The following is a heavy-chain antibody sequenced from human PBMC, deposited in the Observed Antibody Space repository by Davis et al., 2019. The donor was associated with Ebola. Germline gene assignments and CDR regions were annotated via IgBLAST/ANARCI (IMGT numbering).Heavy chain of an antibody. J-gene: IGHJ4*02. Sequence: GESLKISCAASGFTFSSYGMHWVRQAPGKGPEWVAAISYDGGNKDYADSVKGRFTISRDNSKNTLYLQMNSLRGEDTAVYYCARVRARDSSSYHPLDYWGQGTLVTVSS. CDR2: ISYDGGNK. D-gene: IGHD3-22*01. CDR1: GFTFSSYG. CDR3: ARVRARDSSSYHPLDY. V-gene: IGHV3-30*19.